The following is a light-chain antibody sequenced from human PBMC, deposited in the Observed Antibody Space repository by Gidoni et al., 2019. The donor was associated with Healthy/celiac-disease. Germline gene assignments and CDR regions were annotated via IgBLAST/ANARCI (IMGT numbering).Light chain of an antibody. CDR3: QQYDNLPRS. Sequence: DIQMTQSPSSLSASVGDRVTITCQASQDISNYLKWYQQKPGQAPKLLIYDASNLETGVPSRFSGSGSGTDFTFTISSLQPEDIATYYCQQYDNLPRSFGGGTKVEIK. CDR2: DAS. J-gene: IGKJ4*01. CDR1: QDISNY. V-gene: IGKV1-33*01.